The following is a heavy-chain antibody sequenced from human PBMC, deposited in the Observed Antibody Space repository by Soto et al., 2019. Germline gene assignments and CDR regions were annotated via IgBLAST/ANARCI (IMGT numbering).Heavy chain of an antibody. Sequence: QVQLVESGGGVVQPGRSLRLSCAASGFTFSSYGMHWVRQAPGKGLEWVAVIWYDGSNKYYADSGKGRFTISRDNSKNALYLQMNSVRAEDRSVNYRAKGDGSGSTPVGMDVWGQGTTVTVSS. J-gene: IGHJ6*02. CDR2: IWYDGSNK. CDR1: GFTFSSYG. V-gene: IGHV3-33*06. CDR3: AKGDGSGSTPVGMDV. D-gene: IGHD3-10*01.